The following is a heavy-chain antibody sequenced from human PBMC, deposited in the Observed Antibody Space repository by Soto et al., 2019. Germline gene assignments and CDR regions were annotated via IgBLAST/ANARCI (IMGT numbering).Heavy chain of an antibody. CDR2: INHSGST. Sequence: QVQLQQWGAGLLKPSETLSLTCAVYGGSFSGYYWSWIRQPPGKGLEWIGEINHSGSTNYNPSLKSRVTISVDTSKNQFSLKLSSVTAADTAVYYCAGGWFYYGMDVWGQGTTVTVSS. J-gene: IGHJ6*02. CDR3: AGGWFYYGMDV. V-gene: IGHV4-34*01. D-gene: IGHD3-9*01. CDR1: GGSFSGYY.